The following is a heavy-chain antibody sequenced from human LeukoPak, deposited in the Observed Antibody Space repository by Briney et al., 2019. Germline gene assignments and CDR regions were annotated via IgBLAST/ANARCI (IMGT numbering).Heavy chain of an antibody. Sequence: PGASLRLSCAASGFTFSSYAMSWVRQAPGKGLEWVSAISGSGGSTYYADSVKGRFTISRDNSKNTLYLQMNSLRAEDTAVYYCAKDVMNSGRWGDYWGQGTLVTVSS. CDR1: GFTFSSYA. J-gene: IGHJ4*02. CDR3: AKDVMNSGRWGDY. CDR2: ISGSGGST. V-gene: IGHV3-23*01. D-gene: IGHD1-26*01.